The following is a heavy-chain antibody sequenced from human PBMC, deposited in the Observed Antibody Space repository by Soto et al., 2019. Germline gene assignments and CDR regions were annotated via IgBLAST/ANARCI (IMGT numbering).Heavy chain of an antibody. J-gene: IGHJ3*02. V-gene: IGHV3-9*01. CDR2: ISWNSGSM. CDR1: GFTFHDFA. CDR3: AKDKGYNWNDVAAFDI. Sequence: VRLVESGGGLVQPGKSLRISCAASGFTFHDFAMHWVRQAPGKGLEWVSGISWNSGSMGYADSVNGRVTISRDNAMNSLYLQMNSLRAEDTALYYCAKDKGYNWNDVAAFDIWGQGTMVTVSS. D-gene: IGHD1-20*01.